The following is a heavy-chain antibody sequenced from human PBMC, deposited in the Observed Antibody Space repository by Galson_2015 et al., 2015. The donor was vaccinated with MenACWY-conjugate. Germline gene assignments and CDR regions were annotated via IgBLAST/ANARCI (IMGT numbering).Heavy chain of an antibody. CDR3: ARGGLLWFGEKFGAIDY. CDR1: GGSISSSSYY. Sequence: SETLSLTCTVSGGSISSSSYYWGWIRQPPGKGLEWIGSIYYSGSTYYNPSLKSRVTISVDTSKNQFSLKLSSVTAADTAVYYCARGGLLWFGEKFGAIDYWGQGTLVTVSS. V-gene: IGHV4-39*07. J-gene: IGHJ4*02. D-gene: IGHD3-10*01. CDR2: IYYSGST.